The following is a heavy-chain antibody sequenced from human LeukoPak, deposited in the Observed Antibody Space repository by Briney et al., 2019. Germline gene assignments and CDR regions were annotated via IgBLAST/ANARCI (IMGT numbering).Heavy chain of an antibody. CDR3: AKGSSLDY. CDR1: GFTFDDYA. CDR2: ISWNSGSI. J-gene: IGHJ4*02. D-gene: IGHD1-26*01. V-gene: IGHV3-9*03. Sequence: PGGSLRLSCAASGFTFDDYAMHWVRQAPGKGLEWVSGISWNSGSIGYADSVKGRFTISRDNAKNSLYLQMNSLRAEDMALYYCAKGSSLDYWGQGTLVTVSS.